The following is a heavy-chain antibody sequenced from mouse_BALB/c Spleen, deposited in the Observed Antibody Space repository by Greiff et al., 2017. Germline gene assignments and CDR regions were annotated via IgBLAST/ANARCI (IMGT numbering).Heavy chain of an antibody. CDR3: ARGWIYYYGSIYGYAMDY. CDR1: GFNIKDNY. CDR2: IDPENGNT. D-gene: IGHD1-1*01. V-gene: IGHV14-1*02. J-gene: IGHJ4*01. Sequence: VQLKQSGAELVRPGALVKLSCKASGFNIKDNYMHWVKQRHEQGLEWIGWIDPENGNTIHDPKFQGKASITADTSSNKAYLQLSSLTSEDTAVYYCARGWIYYYGSIYGYAMDYWGEGAAVTGSS.